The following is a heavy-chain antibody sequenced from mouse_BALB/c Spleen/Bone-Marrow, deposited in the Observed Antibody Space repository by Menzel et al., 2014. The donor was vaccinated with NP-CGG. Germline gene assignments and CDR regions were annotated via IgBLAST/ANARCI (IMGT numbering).Heavy chain of an antibody. CDR2: IRNKANGYTT. J-gene: IGHJ3*01. CDR1: GFTFTDNY. Sequence: EVQLVESGGGLVQPGGSLRLSCATSGFTFTDNYMTWVRRPPGKALEWLGFIRNKANGYTTEYSASVKGRFTISRDNSQSILYLQMNTLRAEDSATYYCARDSDWFAYWGQGTLVTVSA. V-gene: IGHV7-3*02. CDR3: ARDSDWFAY.